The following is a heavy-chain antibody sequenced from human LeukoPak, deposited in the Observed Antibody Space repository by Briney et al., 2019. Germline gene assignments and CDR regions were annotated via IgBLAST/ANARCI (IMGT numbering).Heavy chain of an antibody. J-gene: IGHJ4*02. Sequence: SETLSLTCTVSGSSISSGDYYWSWIRQPPGKGLEWIGYIYYSGRTYYNPSLKSRLAISLDTSKNQFSLNLTSVTAADTAVYYCARDVRRRGASNYFDCWGQGTLVTVSS. CDR2: IYYSGRT. CDR1: GSSISSGDYY. V-gene: IGHV4-30-4*01. CDR3: ARDVRRRGASNYFDC. D-gene: IGHD2-2*01.